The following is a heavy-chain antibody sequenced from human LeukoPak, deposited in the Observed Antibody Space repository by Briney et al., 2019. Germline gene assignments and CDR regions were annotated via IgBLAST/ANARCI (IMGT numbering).Heavy chain of an antibody. CDR3: ARVLNYYYYYGMDV. CDR2: ISAYNGNT. J-gene: IGHJ6*02. V-gene: IGHV1-18*01. CDR1: GYTFTSYG. Sequence: GASVKVSCKASGYTFTSYGIIWVRQAPGQGLEWMGWISAYNGNTNYAQKLQGRVTMTTDTSTSTAYMELRSLRSDDTAVYYCARVLNYYYYYGMDVWGQGTTVTVSS. D-gene: IGHD2/OR15-2a*01.